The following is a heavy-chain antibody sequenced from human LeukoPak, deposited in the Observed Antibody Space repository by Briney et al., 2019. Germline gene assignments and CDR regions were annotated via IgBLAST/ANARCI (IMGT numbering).Heavy chain of an antibody. V-gene: IGHV4-34*01. CDR3: ARMTTGHDF. CDR1: GTSFSSYY. CDR2: VDHSGYT. J-gene: IGHJ4*02. D-gene: IGHD4-17*01. Sequence: SETLSLTCAVSGTSFSSYYWSWIRQPPGKGLEWIGEVDHSGYTNDNPSLKSRVTISVDTSKNQFSLRLRSVTAADTAVYFCARMTTGHDFWGQGTLVTVSS.